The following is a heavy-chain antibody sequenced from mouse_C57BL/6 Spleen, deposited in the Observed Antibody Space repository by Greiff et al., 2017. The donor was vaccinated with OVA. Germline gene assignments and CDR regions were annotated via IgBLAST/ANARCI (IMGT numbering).Heavy chain of an antibody. V-gene: IGHV1-82*01. J-gene: IGHJ3*01. CDR3: ARDWDALFAY. Sequence: QVQLKQSGPELVKPGASVKISCKASGYAFSSSWMNWVKQRPGKGLEWIGRIYPGDGATNYNGKFKGKATLTADKSSSTAYMQRSSLTSEDSAVYFCARDWDALFAYWGQGTLVTVSA. CDR1: GYAFSSSW. CDR2: IYPGDGAT. D-gene: IGHD4-1*01.